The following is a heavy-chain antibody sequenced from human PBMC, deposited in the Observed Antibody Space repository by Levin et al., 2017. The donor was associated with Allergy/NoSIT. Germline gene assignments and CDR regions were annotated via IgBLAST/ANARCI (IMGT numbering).Heavy chain of an antibody. V-gene: IGHV3-53*01. J-gene: IGHJ6*03. CDR1: GFTVSSNY. CDR2: IYSGGST. Sequence: GGSLRLSCAASGFTVSSNYMSWVRQAPGKGLEWVSVIYSGGSTYYADSVKGRFTISRDNSKNTLYLHMNSLRAEDTAVYYCARVGPYCSGGSCYSATVYYYYYMDVWGKGTTVTVSS. CDR3: ARVGPYCSGGSCYSATVYYYYYMDV. D-gene: IGHD2-15*01.